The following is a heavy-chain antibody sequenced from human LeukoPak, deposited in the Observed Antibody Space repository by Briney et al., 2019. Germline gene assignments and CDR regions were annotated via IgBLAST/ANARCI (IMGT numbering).Heavy chain of an antibody. CDR3: AKDDYGADP. Sequence: GGSLRLSCAASGFTFSYHWMTWVRQAPGKGLEWVANIKNDGAVKNYVDSVKGRFTISRDNAKNSLYLQMNNLRAEDTAVYYCAKDDYGADPGGQGTLVTVSS. J-gene: IGHJ5*02. D-gene: IGHD4-17*01. CDR2: IKNDGAVK. CDR1: GFTFSYHW. V-gene: IGHV3-7*03.